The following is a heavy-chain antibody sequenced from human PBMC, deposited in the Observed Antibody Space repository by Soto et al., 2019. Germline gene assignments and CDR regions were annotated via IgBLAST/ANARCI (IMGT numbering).Heavy chain of an antibody. Sequence: GESLKISCPGFGYTFTTFWISWVRQMPGKGLEWMGRIDPGDTYATYSPAFQCHVTISADKATSTAYLQWSSLKASDTAMYFCARIYCTTTTCDSWFDPWGQGTLVTVSS. CDR1: GYTFTTFW. CDR3: ARIYCTTTTCDSWFDP. J-gene: IGHJ5*02. CDR2: IDPGDTYA. V-gene: IGHV5-10-1*01. D-gene: IGHD2-2*01.